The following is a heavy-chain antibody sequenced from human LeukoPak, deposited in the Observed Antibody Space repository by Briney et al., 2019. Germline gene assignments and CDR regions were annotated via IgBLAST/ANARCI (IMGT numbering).Heavy chain of an antibody. Sequence: GSLRLSCTASGFTFCNYAMSWVRQAPGKGLEWVSAIIGSGGSTYYGDSVKGRFTISRDNSKNTLYLQMNSLRAEETAVYYCAKYFASGSYYKLPHWGQGTLVTVSS. CDR3: AKYFASGSYYKLPH. CDR2: IIGSGGST. CDR1: GFTFCNYA. J-gene: IGHJ1*01. D-gene: IGHD3-10*01. V-gene: IGHV3-23*01.